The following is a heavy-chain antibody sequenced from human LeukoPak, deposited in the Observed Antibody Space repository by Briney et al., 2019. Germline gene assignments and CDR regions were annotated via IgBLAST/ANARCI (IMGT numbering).Heavy chain of an antibody. J-gene: IGHJ4*02. CDR3: ASLTLIWSGYYG. CDR1: GFPFSSYS. CDR2: ISSSSSYI. D-gene: IGHD3-3*01. V-gene: IGHV3-21*01. Sequence: GSLELSFAASGFPFSSYSMNRGRQAPGKGLEGVSSISSSSSYIYYADSVKGRFTISRDNAKNSLYLQMNSLRAEDTAVYYCASLTLIWSGYYGGGQGTLVTVSS.